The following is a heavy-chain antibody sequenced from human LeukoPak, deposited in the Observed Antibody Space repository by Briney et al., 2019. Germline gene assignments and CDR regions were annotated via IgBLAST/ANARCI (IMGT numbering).Heavy chain of an antibody. D-gene: IGHD3-22*01. V-gene: IGHV4-59*08. CDR1: GGSISSYY. CDR3: ARHGHYYDTSGCYSIPDF. J-gene: IGHJ4*02. CDR2: IYYSGST. Sequence: SETLSLTCTVSGGSISSYYWSWIRQPPGKGLEWIGYIYYSGSTNYNPSLKSRVTISVDTSKNQFSLKLSSVTAADTAVYYCARHGHYYDTSGCYSIPDFWGQGTLVTVSS.